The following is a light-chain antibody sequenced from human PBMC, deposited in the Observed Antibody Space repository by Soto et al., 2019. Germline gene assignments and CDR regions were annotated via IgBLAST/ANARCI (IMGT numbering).Light chain of an antibody. J-gene: IGKJ1*01. CDR3: QQSYSTPRT. CDR1: QSISSY. CDR2: AAS. Sequence: DIQMTQSPSSLSASVGDRVTITCRASQSISSYLNWYQQKPGKAPKHLIYAASSLQSGVPSRFSGSGSGTDFTLPISSLQPEDFATYYCQQSYSTPRTFGQGTKVEIK. V-gene: IGKV1-39*01.